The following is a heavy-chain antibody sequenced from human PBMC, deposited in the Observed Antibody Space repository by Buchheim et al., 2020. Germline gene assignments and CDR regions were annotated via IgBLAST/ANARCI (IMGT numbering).Heavy chain of an antibody. CDR2: VWHGGDVK. Sequence: QVQLAESGGGVVQPGRSLRLSCAASGFQFNTCAMHWVRQAPGKGLEWVAVVWHGGDVKDYAGFVEGRFTVSRDNSKNTLYLQLNSLRVEDTAVYYCARDRGADAPIDYWGQG. D-gene: IGHD4/OR15-4a*01. V-gene: IGHV3-33*01. CDR3: ARDRGADAPIDY. J-gene: IGHJ4*02. CDR1: GFQFNTCA.